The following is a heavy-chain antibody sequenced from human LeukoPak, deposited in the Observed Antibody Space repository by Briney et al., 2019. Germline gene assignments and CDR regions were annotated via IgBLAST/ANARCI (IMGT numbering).Heavy chain of an antibody. V-gene: IGHV3-7*01. J-gene: IGHJ4*02. D-gene: IGHD6-25*01. CDR1: GFTFSNYA. CDR3: ARDSSAADY. Sequence: GGSLRLSCAASGFTFSNYAMSWVRQAPGKGLEWVANIKQDGSEKYYVDSVKGRFTISRDNAKNSLYLQMNSLRAEDTAVYYCARDSSAADYWGQGTLVTVSS. CDR2: IKQDGSEK.